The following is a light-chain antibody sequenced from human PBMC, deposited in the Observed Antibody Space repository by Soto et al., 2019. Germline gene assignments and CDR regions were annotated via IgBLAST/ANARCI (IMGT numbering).Light chain of an antibody. CDR2: GAS. Sequence: EIVLTQAPGTLSLSPGERAILSCRASQSVSSNYLAWYRQRPGQAPSLLIYGASSRATGIPDRFSGSGSGTDFTLTITRLEPEDFAVYHCQQYDGSPRTFGQGTKVDIK. J-gene: IGKJ1*01. V-gene: IGKV3-20*01. CDR3: QQYDGSPRT. CDR1: QSVSSNY.